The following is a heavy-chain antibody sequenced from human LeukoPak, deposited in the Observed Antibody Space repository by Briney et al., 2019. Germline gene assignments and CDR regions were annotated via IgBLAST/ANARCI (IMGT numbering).Heavy chain of an antibody. D-gene: IGHD3-10*01. J-gene: IGHJ4*02. Sequence: ASVKVSCKASGYTFTGYYMHWVRQAPGQGLEWMGWINPNSGGTNYAQKFQGRVTMTRDTSISTAYMVLSRLRSDDTAVYYCARDPGDWLTPYYGSGSVDYWGQGTLVTVSS. CDR2: INPNSGGT. CDR1: GYTFTGYY. V-gene: IGHV1-2*02. CDR3: ARDPGDWLTPYYGSGSVDY.